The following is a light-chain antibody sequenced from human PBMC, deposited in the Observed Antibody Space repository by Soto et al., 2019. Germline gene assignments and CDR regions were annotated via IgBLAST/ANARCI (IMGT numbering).Light chain of an antibody. Sequence: QSALTQPASVSGSPGQSITISCIGTSSDVGAYNYVSWYRHHTGKAPKLMIYDVSNRPSGVSSRFSGSKSGNTASLTISGLQAEDEADYYCSSFTTSSTLVFGTGTKVTVL. CDR1: SSDVGAYNY. CDR3: SSFTTSSTLV. V-gene: IGLV2-14*03. J-gene: IGLJ1*01. CDR2: DVS.